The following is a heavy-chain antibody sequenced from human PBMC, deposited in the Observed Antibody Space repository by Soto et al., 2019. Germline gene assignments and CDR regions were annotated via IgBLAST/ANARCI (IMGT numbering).Heavy chain of an antibody. Sequence: SGGSLRLSCAASGFTFSSYTMNWVRQAPGKGLEWVSAISGSGGSTNYADSVKGRFTISRDNSKNTLSLQMNSLRAEDTAVYYCAKGRGSPYYFDYWGQGTLVTVSS. CDR2: ISGSGGST. D-gene: IGHD3-16*01. J-gene: IGHJ4*02. CDR1: GFTFSSYT. V-gene: IGHV3-23*01. CDR3: AKGRGSPYYFDY.